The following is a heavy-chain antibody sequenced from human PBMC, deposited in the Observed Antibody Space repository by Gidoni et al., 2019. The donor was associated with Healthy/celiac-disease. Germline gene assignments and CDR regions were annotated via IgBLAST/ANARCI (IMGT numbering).Heavy chain of an antibody. Sequence: QVQLQESGPGLVKPSQTLSLTCTVSGGSISSGSYYWSWIRQPAGKGLEWIGRIYTSGSTNYNPPLKSRVTISVDTSKNQFSLKLSSVTAADTAVYYCARDEGRDGYNLYWGQGTLVTVSS. J-gene: IGHJ4*02. CDR2: IYTSGST. V-gene: IGHV4-61*02. D-gene: IGHD5-12*01. CDR1: GGSISSGSYY. CDR3: ARDEGRDGYNLY.